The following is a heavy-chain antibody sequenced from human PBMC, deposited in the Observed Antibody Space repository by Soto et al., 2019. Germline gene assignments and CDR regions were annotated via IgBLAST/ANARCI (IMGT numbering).Heavy chain of an antibody. CDR3: ARSLGYCSGGSCYGSYYHGMDV. CDR2: ISYDGSNK. Sequence: QVQLVESGGGVVQPGRSLRLSCAASGFTFSSYAMHWVRQAPGKGLEWVAVISYDGSNKYYADSVKGRFTISRDNSKNTLYLQMNSLRAEDTAVYYCARSLGYCSGGSCYGSYYHGMDVW. J-gene: IGHJ6*01. CDR1: GFTFSSYA. V-gene: IGHV3-30-3*01. D-gene: IGHD2-15*01.